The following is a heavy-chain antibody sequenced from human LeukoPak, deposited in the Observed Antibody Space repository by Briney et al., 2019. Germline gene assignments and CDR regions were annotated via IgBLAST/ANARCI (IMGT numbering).Heavy chain of an antibody. D-gene: IGHD3-22*01. V-gene: IGHV5-51*01. CDR3: ARQRYYDSSGQFDP. CDR1: GYSFTSYW. Sequence: GESLKISCQVSGYSFTSYWIAWVRQMPGKGLEWMGIIYPGDSDTRYSPSFQGQVTISADKSISTAYLQWSSLKASDTAMYYRARQRYYDSSGQFDPWGQGTLVTVSS. J-gene: IGHJ5*02. CDR2: IYPGDSDT.